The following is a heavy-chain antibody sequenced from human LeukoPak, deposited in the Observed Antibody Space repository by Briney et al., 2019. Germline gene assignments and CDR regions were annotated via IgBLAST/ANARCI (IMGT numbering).Heavy chain of an antibody. CDR1: GYTFTGSY. CDR3: ARGGSRSSSPFDP. CDR2: INPNSGGT. Sequence: ASVKVSCKASGYTFTGSYMHWVRPAPGQGLEWMGWINPNSGGTKYAQNFQGRVTMTRDTSISTAYMELSRLRSDDTAVYYCARGGSRSSSPFDPWGQGTLVTVSS. J-gene: IGHJ5*02. D-gene: IGHD6-6*01. V-gene: IGHV1-2*02.